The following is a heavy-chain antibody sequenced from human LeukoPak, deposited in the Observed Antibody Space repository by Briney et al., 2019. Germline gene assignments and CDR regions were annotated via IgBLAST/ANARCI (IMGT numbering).Heavy chain of an antibody. CDR1: AYDFTGYY. J-gene: IGHJ4*02. Sequence: ASVKVSCKVVAYDFTGYYIHWVRQAPGQGPEWMGRLNPNTGHAVYAFKFQGRVTITRDTSSSTAYMEVTRLTSDDTALYYCAKDRDGADRIILWGQGTLVTASS. CDR3: AKDRDGADRIIL. CDR2: LNPNTGHA. V-gene: IGHV1-2*06. D-gene: IGHD5-24*01.